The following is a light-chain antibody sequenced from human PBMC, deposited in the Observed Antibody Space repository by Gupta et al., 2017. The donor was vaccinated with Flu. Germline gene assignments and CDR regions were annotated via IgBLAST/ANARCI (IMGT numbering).Light chain of an antibody. CDR2: GAS. CDR1: QSVSSN. V-gene: IGKV3-15*01. Sequence: VLTHSSATLSVSPAERATLPCRASQSVSSNLAWYQQKPGHAPRLLIHGASTRATGIPARCSGSGSGTEFTLTISSLQSEDFAVYYCQQYNNWPPLTFGGGTKVEIK. J-gene: IGKJ4*01. CDR3: QQYNNWPPLT.